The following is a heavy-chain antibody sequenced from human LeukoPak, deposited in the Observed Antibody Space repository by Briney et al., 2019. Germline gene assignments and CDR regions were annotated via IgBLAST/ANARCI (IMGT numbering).Heavy chain of an antibody. CDR1: STVSSFV. J-gene: IGHJ4*02. V-gene: IGHV3-23*01. CDR2: ICGIGDST. Sequence: PGGSLRLSCGSTVSSFVVSWVRQAPGKRLEGVSAICGIGDSTHSADSVKCRIASSTVHSKSTMNLQMSNLRAEDTAVYYCSTGVTSDWYLFGYWGQGTLVTVSS. CDR3: STGVTSDWYLFGY. D-gene: IGHD6-19*01.